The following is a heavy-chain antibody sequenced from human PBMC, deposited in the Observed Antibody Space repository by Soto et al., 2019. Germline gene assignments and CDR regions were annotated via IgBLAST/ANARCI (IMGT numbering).Heavy chain of an antibody. V-gene: IGHV1-18*01. CDR1: GYTFTSYG. Sequence: ASVKVSCKASGYTFTSYGISWVRQAPGQGLEWMGWISAYNGNTNYAQKLQGRVTMTTDTSTSTAYMELRGLRSDDTAVYYCARGGSYSYGSSYYYYGMDVWGQGTTVTVSS. J-gene: IGHJ6*02. CDR3: ARGGSYSYGSSYYYYGMDV. D-gene: IGHD5-18*01. CDR2: ISAYNGNT.